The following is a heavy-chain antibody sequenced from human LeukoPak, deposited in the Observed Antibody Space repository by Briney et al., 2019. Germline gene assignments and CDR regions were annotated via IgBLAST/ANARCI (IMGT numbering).Heavy chain of an antibody. Sequence: GGSLRLSCAASGFTFSSYAMSWVRQAPGKGLEWVSAISGSGGSTYYADSVKGRFTISRDNSKNTLYLQMNSLRAEDTAVYYCAKPTVTYYYYYYGMDVWGQGTTVTVSS. V-gene: IGHV3-23*01. CDR2: ISGSGGST. CDR1: GFTFSSYA. CDR3: AKPTVTYYYYYYGMDV. D-gene: IGHD4-17*01. J-gene: IGHJ6*02.